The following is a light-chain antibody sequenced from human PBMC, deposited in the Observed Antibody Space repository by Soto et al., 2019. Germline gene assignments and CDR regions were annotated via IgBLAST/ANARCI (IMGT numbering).Light chain of an antibody. CDR1: SSDVGGYGY. Sequence: QSVLTQPPSASGSPGQSVTISCTGTSSDVGGYGYVSWYQQHPGKAPKLMIFEVTKRASGVPNRFSGSKSGNTASLTVSGLQAEDEADYDCSSYAGINTDVVFGGGTKLTVL. CDR2: EVT. CDR3: SSYAGINTDVV. J-gene: IGLJ2*01. V-gene: IGLV2-8*01.